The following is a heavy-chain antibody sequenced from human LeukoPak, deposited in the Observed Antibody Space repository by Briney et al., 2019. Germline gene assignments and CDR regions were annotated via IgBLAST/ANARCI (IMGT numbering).Heavy chain of an antibody. V-gene: IGHV3-23*01. CDR2: ISGSGGST. D-gene: IGHD4-17*01. CDR1: GFTFSSYA. Sequence: GRSLRLSCAASGFTFSSYAVSWVRQAPGKGLEWVSAISGSGGSTYYADSVKGRFTISRDNSKNTLYLQMNSLRAEDTAVYYCAKGPHDSTVEEGYFDYWGQGTLVTVSS. J-gene: IGHJ4*02. CDR3: AKGPHDSTVEEGYFDY.